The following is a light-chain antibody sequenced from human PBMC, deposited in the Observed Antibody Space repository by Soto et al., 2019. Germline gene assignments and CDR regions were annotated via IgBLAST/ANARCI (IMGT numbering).Light chain of an antibody. CDR3: ATWDSSLNVVR. V-gene: IGLV1-51*01. CDR1: TSNIGSHY. CDR2: XXX. Sequence: QSVLTQPPSVSAAPGEKVTISCSGSTSNIGSHYVSRYQQFPRTAPNLLIXXXXXXXXXXXXXXXXXXSGTSATLGITGLXXGDEXXXYCATWDSSLNVVRFGGGTKLTVL. J-gene: IGLJ2*01.